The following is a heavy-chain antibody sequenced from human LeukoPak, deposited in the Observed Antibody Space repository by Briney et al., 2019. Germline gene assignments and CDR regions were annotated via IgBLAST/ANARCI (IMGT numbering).Heavy chain of an antibody. J-gene: IGHJ3*02. D-gene: IGHD3-22*01. V-gene: IGHV1-24*01. CDR1: GYTLTELS. CDR2: FDPEDGET. Sequence: ASVKVSCKVSGYTLTELSMHWVRQAPGKGLEWMGGFDPEDGETIYAQKFQGRVTMTEDTSTDTAYMELSSLRSEDTAVYYCATVRYYYDSSGVFEAFDIWGQGTMVTVSS. CDR3: ATVRYYYDSSGVFEAFDI.